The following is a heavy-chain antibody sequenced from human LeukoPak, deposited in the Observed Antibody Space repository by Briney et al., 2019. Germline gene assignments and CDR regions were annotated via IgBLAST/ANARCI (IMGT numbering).Heavy chain of an antibody. Sequence: PGGSLRLSCAASGFTFSSYAMSWVRQAPGKGLEWVSAISGSGGSTYYADSVKGRFTISRDNSKNTLYLQMNSLRAEDTAVYYCAKDPPRNFDYYGSSGYYWPEYFQHWGQGTLVTVSS. D-gene: IGHD3-22*01. V-gene: IGHV3-23*01. J-gene: IGHJ1*01. CDR1: GFTFSSYA. CDR3: AKDPPRNFDYYGSSGYYWPEYFQH. CDR2: ISGSGGST.